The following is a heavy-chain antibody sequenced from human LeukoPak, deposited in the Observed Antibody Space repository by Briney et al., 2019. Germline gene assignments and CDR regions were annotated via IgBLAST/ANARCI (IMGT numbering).Heavy chain of an antibody. V-gene: IGHV1-69*13. J-gene: IGHJ4*02. CDR1: GGSFNNYA. CDR3: AGDSHSSGFDY. D-gene: IGHD3-22*01. CDR2: ISPMFLTT. Sequence: SVKVSCKASGGSFNNYAINWVRQAPGQGLEWMGDISPMFLTTNYAQKFQGRVTLTADESTGTAYLELSSLRSEDTAVYYCAGDSHSSGFDYWDQGTLVTVSS.